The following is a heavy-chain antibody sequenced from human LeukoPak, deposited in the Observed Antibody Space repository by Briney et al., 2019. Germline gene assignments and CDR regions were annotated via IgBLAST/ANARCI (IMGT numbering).Heavy chain of an antibody. V-gene: IGHV4-61*02. J-gene: IGHJ4*02. CDR1: GGSISSGSYY. CDR3: AGFWSGYYGFDY. CDR2: IYTSGST. Sequence: SETLSLTCTVPGGSISSGSYYWSWIRQPAGKGLEWIGRIYTSGSTNYNPSLKSRVTISVDTSKNQFSLKLSSVTAADTAVYYCAGFWSGYYGFDYWGQGTLVTVSS. D-gene: IGHD3-3*01.